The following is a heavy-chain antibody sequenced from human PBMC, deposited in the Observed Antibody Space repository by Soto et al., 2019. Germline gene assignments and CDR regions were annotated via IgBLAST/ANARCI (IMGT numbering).Heavy chain of an antibody. CDR3: ARLPPRIRFLELAEYGMDV. V-gene: IGHV4-39*01. Sequence: SETLSLTCTVSGGSISSSSYYWGWIRQPPGKGLEWIGSIYYSGSTYYNPSLKSRVTISVDTSKNQFSLKLSSVTAADTAVYYCARLPPRIRFLELAEYGMDVWGQGTTVTVSS. D-gene: IGHD3-3*01. CDR2: IYYSGST. CDR1: GGSISSSSYY. J-gene: IGHJ6*02.